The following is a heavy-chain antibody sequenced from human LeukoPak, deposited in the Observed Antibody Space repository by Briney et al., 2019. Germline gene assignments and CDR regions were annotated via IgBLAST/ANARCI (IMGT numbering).Heavy chain of an antibody. CDR3: ASSYYYGSGSPDAFDI. J-gene: IGHJ3*02. Sequence: GESLKISCKGSGYSFTGYWIGWVRQMPGKGPEWMGIIYPGDSDTRYSPSFQGQVTISADKSISTAYLQWSSLKASDTAMYYCASSYYYGSGSPDAFDIWGQGTMVTVSS. CDR1: GYSFTGYW. V-gene: IGHV5-51*01. D-gene: IGHD3-10*01. CDR2: IYPGDSDT.